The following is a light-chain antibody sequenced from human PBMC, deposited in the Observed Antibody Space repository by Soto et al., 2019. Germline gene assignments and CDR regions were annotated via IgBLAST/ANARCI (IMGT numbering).Light chain of an antibody. CDR2: SNN. Sequence: QPVLTQPPSESGTPGQRVTISCSGSSSNIGSNTVNWYQQLPGTAPKHLIFSNNQRPSGVPDRFSGSKSGTSASLAISGLQSEDEADYYCAAWDDSLNGYVFGTGTKLTVL. CDR1: SSNIGSNT. V-gene: IGLV1-44*01. CDR3: AAWDDSLNGYV. J-gene: IGLJ1*01.